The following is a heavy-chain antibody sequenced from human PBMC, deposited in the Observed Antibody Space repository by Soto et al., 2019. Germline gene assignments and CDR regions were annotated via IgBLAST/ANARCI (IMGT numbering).Heavy chain of an antibody. CDR2: TNAGNGNT. CDR1: GYRFTSYA. Sequence: AAVKVSCKASGYRFTSYAMHWVRQAPGQRLEWMGWTNAGNGNTKYSQKFQGRVTITRDTSASTAYMELSSLRSEDTAVYYCARDGVGAISGMDVWGQGTTATSP. V-gene: IGHV1-3*01. D-gene: IGHD1-26*01. CDR3: ARDGVGAISGMDV. J-gene: IGHJ6*02.